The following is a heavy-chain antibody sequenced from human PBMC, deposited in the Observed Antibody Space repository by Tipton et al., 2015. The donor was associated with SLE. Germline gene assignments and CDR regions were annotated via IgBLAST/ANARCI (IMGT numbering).Heavy chain of an antibody. Sequence: TLSLTCTVSGGSISTYYWTWIRQPAGKGLEWIGRISPTGSTNYNPSLKSRVTISLDTPKNQFSLKLNSVTAADTAVYYCARDRSMVGAAGEAFDIWGQGTLVTVSS. CDR3: ARDRSMVGAAGEAFDI. CDR2: ISPTGST. J-gene: IGHJ3*02. CDR1: GGSISTYY. V-gene: IGHV4-4*07. D-gene: IGHD1-26*01.